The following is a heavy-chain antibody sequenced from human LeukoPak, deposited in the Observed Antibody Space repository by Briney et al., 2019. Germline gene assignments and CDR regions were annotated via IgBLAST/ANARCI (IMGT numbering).Heavy chain of an antibody. CDR1: GASISSYY. CDR3: ARADCSNPHY. D-gene: IGHD4-11*01. Sequence: PSETLSLTCTVSGASISSYYWNWIRQPPGKGLEWIGYIYYSGSTNYNPSLKSRVTISVDTSKNQFSLKLSSVTAADTAVYYCARADCSNPHYLRQGTLVTVSS. CDR2: IYYSGST. V-gene: IGHV4-59*01. J-gene: IGHJ4*02.